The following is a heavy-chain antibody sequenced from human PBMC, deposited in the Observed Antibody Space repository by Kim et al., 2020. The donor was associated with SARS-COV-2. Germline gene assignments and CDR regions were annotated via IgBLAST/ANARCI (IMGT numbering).Heavy chain of an antibody. Sequence: GGSLRLSCVASGFTFSDHYMNWIRQAPGKGLEWLSSISGSSRDTNYADSVKGRFTISRDNAKNSLYLQMNSLRAEDTAVYYCVRLAGRADSWGQGTLVTV. D-gene: IGHD3-10*01. CDR3: VRLAGRADS. CDR2: ISGSSRDT. CDR1: GFTFSDHY. V-gene: IGHV3-11*03. J-gene: IGHJ5*01.